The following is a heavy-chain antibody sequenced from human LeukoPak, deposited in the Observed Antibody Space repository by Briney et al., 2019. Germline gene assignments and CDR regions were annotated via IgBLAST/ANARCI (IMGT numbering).Heavy chain of an antibody. CDR1: GYSFTSYW. CDR2: IEPTDSYT. V-gene: IGHV5-10-1*01. D-gene: IGHD3/OR15-3a*01. CDR3: ARDGRDYYYAMEV. J-gene: IGHJ6*02. Sequence: GESLKISFKGSGYSFTSYWISWVRQMPRKGLEWMGRIEPTDSYTNYSPSFQGHVTISADKSISTAYLKWSSLKTADTAMYYCARDGRDYYYAMEVWGQGTTVTVSS.